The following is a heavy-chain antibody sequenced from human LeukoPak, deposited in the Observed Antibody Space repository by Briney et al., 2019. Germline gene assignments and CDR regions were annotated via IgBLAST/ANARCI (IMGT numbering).Heavy chain of an antibody. CDR2: ISYDGSNK. CDR1: GFTFSSYA. D-gene: IGHD3-22*01. CDR3: ARSIRSYDSSGYPLDY. Sequence: GGSLRLSCADSGFTFSSYAMHWVRQAPGKGLEWVAVISYDGSNKYYADSVKGRFTISRDNSKNTLYLQMNSLRAEDTAVCYCARSIRSYDSSGYPLDYWGQGTLVTVSS. V-gene: IGHV3-30-3*01. J-gene: IGHJ4*02.